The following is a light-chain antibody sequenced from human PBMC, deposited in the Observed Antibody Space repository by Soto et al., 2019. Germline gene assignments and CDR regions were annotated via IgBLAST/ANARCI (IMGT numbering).Light chain of an antibody. CDR1: SSDVGAYDY. Sequence: QSVLTHPASVSGYPGQSIAISCTGTSSDVGAYDYVSWYQQHPGKAPKLMIYDVSNRPSGVSNRFSGSKSGNTASLTISGLQAEDEADYYCSSYTSSSTPLYVFGTGTQLTVL. V-gene: IGLV2-14*01. CDR3: SSYTSSSTPLYV. CDR2: DVS. J-gene: IGLJ1*01.